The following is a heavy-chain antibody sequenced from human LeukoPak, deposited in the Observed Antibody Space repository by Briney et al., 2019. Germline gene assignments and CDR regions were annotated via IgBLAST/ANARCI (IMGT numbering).Heavy chain of an antibody. D-gene: IGHD5-18*01. CDR2: TYYSGST. CDR3: ARTTEGGYSYGYFYYYYMDV. V-gene: IGHV4-59*01. CDR1: GGSISDYY. J-gene: IGHJ6*03. Sequence: SETLSLTCTVSGGSISDYYWTWIRQPPGKGLEWIGHTYYSGSTNYNPSLKSRVTISVDTSKNQFSLKLRSVTAADTAVYYCARTTEGGYSYGYFYYYYMDVWGKGTTVTISS.